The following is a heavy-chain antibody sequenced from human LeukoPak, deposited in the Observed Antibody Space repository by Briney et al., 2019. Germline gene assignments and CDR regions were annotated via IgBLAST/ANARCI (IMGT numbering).Heavy chain of an antibody. CDR3: ARVCSSTSCPNGAFDI. Sequence: SETLSLTCTVSDDSISSYYWSWIRQPAGKGLEWIGRIYTSGSTNYNPSLKSRVTMSVDTSKNQFSLKLSSVTAADTAVYYCARVCSSTSCPNGAFDIWGQGTMVTVSS. J-gene: IGHJ3*02. D-gene: IGHD2-2*01. V-gene: IGHV4-4*07. CDR2: IYTSGST. CDR1: DDSISSYY.